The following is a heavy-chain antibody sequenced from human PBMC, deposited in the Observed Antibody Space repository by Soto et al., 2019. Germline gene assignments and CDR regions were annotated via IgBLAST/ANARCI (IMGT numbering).Heavy chain of an antibody. CDR1: GFTFSSYW. J-gene: IGHJ4*02. Sequence: GGSLRLSCAASGFTFSSYWMSWVRQAPGKGLEWVASIKQEGSEKYYVDSVKGPFTISRDNAKNSLYLQMNNLRAKHTAVYYCAGDAGITVVTAYFDNWGQETLVTVSS. D-gene: IGHD2-2*01. CDR3: AGDAGITVVTAYFDN. V-gene: IGHV3-7*05. CDR2: IKQEGSEK.